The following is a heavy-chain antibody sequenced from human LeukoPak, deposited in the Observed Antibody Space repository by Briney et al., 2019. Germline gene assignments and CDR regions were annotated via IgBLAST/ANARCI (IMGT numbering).Heavy chain of an antibody. CDR1: GGSISNDY. D-gene: IGHD6-13*01. CDR3: ARDRSAAAQYIWFDP. V-gene: IGHV4-59*01. Sequence: PSETLSLTCTVSGGSISNDYWSWIRQPPGKGLEWIGYIYDSGSTNYNPSLKSRVTISVDTSKNQFSLKLSSVTAADTAVYYCARDRSAAAQYIWFDPWGQGTLVTVSS. CDR2: IYDSGST. J-gene: IGHJ5*02.